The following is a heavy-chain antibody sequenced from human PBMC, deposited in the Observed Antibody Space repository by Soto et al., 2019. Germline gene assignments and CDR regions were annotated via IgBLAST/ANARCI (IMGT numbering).Heavy chain of an antibody. V-gene: IGHV4-59*01. CDR3: ARAGTRAFDI. Sequence: QVQLQESGPGLVKPSETLSLTCTVSGGSISSYYWSWIRQPPGKGLEWIGYIYYSVSTNHNPSLTTRVPISLDPSKYQFSLKLISVTAADTAVYYCARAGTRAFDIWGQGTMVTVSS. CDR1: GGSISSYY. J-gene: IGHJ3*02. D-gene: IGHD6-13*01. CDR2: IYYSVST.